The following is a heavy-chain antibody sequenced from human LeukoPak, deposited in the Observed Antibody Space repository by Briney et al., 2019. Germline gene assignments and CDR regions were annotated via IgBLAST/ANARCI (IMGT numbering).Heavy chain of an antibody. D-gene: IGHD5-18*01. CDR3: ARGFRDTAMFLDY. J-gene: IGHJ4*02. CDR2: ISGSGTPV. CDR1: GVTFSAYE. V-gene: IGHV3-48*03. Sequence: PGGSLILSCAASGVTFSAYEMNWVRQAPGKGLEWLACISGSGTPVCYADSVKGRFTISRDNARNSVYLQMTSLRAEDTGIYYCARGFRDTAMFLDYWGQGTLVTVSS.